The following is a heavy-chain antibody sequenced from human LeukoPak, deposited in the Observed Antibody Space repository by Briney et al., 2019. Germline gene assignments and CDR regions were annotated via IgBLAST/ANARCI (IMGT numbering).Heavy chain of an antibody. Sequence: GGSLRLSCAASGFTFTTYGMHWVRQAPGKGLEWVALIWYDESSEYYAESVKGRFTISRDNSKNTVYLQMNSLRAEDTAVYYCARDRLSSSQNNYFDYWGQGTLVTVSS. V-gene: IGHV3-33*01. CDR3: ARDRLSSSQNNYFDY. D-gene: IGHD6-13*01. CDR1: GFTFTTYG. CDR2: IWYDESSE. J-gene: IGHJ4*02.